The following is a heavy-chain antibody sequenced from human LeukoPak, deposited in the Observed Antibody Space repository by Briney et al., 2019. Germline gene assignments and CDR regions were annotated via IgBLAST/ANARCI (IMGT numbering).Heavy chain of an antibody. Sequence: ASVKVSCKASGYTFTGYYIHWVRQAPGQGLEWMGWINPNSGGTNYAQKFQGRVTMTRDTSISTAYMDLSRLRSDDTAVYYCARVKGGYSSSWYPHFDYWGQGTLVTVSS. D-gene: IGHD6-13*01. CDR2: INPNSGGT. CDR3: ARVKGGYSSSWYPHFDY. J-gene: IGHJ4*02. V-gene: IGHV1-2*02. CDR1: GYTFTGYY.